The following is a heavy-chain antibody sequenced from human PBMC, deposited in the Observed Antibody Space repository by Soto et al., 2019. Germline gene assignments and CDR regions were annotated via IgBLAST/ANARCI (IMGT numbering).Heavy chain of an antibody. CDR2: ISSSGSTI. CDR1: GFTFSDYY. V-gene: IGHV3-11*01. J-gene: IGHJ6*02. D-gene: IGHD6-13*01. Sequence: LRLSCAASGFTFSDYYMSWIRQAPGKGLEWVSYISSSGSTIYYADSVKGRFTISRDNAKNSLYLQMNSLRAEDTAVYYCARDGTYSSSWKLLYYGMDVWGQGTTVTVSS. CDR3: ARDGTYSSSWKLLYYGMDV.